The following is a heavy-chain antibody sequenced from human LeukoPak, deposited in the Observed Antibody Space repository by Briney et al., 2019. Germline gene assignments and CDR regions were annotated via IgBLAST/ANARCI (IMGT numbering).Heavy chain of an antibody. CDR2: INPNSGGT. CDR1: GYTFTGYY. CDR3: ARTGGVDTAMVVDY. J-gene: IGHJ4*02. Sequence: ASVKVSCKASGYTFTGYYMHWVRQAPGQGLEWMGWINPNSGGTDYAQKFQGRVTMTRDTSISTAYMELSRLRSDDTAVYYCARTGGVDTAMVVDYWGQGTLVTVSS. D-gene: IGHD5-18*01. V-gene: IGHV1-2*02.